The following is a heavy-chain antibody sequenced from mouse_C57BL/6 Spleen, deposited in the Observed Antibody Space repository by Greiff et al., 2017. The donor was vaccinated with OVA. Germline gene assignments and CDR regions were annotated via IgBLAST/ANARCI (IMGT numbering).Heavy chain of an antibody. CDR2: IDPSDSYT. J-gene: IGHJ2*01. D-gene: IGHD3-2*02. Sequence: QVQLQQPGAELVMPGASVKLSCKASGYTFTSYWMHWVRQRPGQGLEWIGAIDPSDSYTNYHQKFKGKSTLTVAKSSSTAYMQLSSLTSADSAVYYCARTAQVPYYFDYWGKGTTLTVSS. CDR1: GYTFTSYW. CDR3: ARTAQVPYYFDY. V-gene: IGHV1-69*01.